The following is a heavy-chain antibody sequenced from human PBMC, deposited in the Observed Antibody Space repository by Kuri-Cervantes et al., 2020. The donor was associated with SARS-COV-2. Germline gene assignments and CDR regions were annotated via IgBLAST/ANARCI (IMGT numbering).Heavy chain of an antibody. CDR3: AKGFTIFGVVIFPLSYYYGMDV. CDR1: GVTFSSYG. J-gene: IGHJ6*02. Sequence: GGSLRLSCAASGVTFSSYGMHWVRQAPGKGLERVAVISYDGSNKYYADTVKGRFTISRDNSKNTLYLQMNSLRAEDTAVYYCAKGFTIFGVVIFPLSYYYGMDVWGQGTTVTVSS. V-gene: IGHV3-30*18. CDR2: ISYDGSNK. D-gene: IGHD3-3*01.